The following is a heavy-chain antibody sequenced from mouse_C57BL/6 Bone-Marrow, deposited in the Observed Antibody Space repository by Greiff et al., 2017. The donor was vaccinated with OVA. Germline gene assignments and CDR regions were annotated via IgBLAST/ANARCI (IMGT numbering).Heavy chain of an antibody. J-gene: IGHJ1*03. CDR2: IDPENGDT. V-gene: IGHV14-4*01. CDR3: TTFYYYGSSPMGYFDV. CDR1: GFNIKDDY. D-gene: IGHD1-1*01. Sequence: EVQGVESGAELVRPGASVKLSCTASGFNIKDDYMHWVKQRPEQGLEWIGWIDPENGDTEYASKFQGKATITADTSSNTAYLQLSSLTSEDTAVYYCTTFYYYGSSPMGYFDVWGTGTTVTVSS.